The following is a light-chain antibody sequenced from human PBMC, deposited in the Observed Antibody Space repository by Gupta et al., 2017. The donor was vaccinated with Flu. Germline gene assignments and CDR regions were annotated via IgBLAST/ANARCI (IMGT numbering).Light chain of an antibody. CDR1: TGPVTSGHW. CDR2: DTR. Sequence: QAVLTPAPSLTVSPGRPVPLTCESSTGPVTSGHWPYWFQQTPEQAPRTLIYDTRNRHAWVPGRFSGFLGGGKAALTIAGAQTEDEADYYCLVADDGASVFGTGTKVTVL. V-gene: IGLV7-46*01. J-gene: IGLJ1*01. CDR3: LVADDGASV.